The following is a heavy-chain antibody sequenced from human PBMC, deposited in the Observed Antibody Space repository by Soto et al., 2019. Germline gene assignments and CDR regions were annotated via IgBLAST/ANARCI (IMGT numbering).Heavy chain of an antibody. CDR3: ARDFFGSGPDYYLDV. Sequence: EVKLVESGGGLVKPGESLRLSCAASGFNFEVYSMNWVRQTPAKGLEWVSSISRGSRFLHYADSIKGRFTIFRDDAERSLHLQIDSLRAEDTAVYFCARDFFGSGPDYYLDVWGTGTTVTVS. J-gene: IGHJ6*03. CDR2: ISRGSRFL. V-gene: IGHV3-21*02. D-gene: IGHD3-10*01. CDR1: GFNFEVYS.